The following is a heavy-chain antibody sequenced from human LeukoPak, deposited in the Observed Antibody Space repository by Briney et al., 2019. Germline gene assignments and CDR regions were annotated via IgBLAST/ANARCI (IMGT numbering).Heavy chain of an antibody. Sequence: SETLSLTCTVSGGSISSGDYYWSWIRQPPGKGLEWIGYSHYSGSTNYNPSLKSRVTISVDTSKNQFSLRLNSVTAADTAIYYCARAPRGESDAASGFYGMDVWGQGTTVTVSS. CDR1: GGSISSGDYY. D-gene: IGHD3-22*01. J-gene: IGHJ6*02. V-gene: IGHV4-61*08. CDR2: SHYSGST. CDR3: ARAPRGESDAASGFYGMDV.